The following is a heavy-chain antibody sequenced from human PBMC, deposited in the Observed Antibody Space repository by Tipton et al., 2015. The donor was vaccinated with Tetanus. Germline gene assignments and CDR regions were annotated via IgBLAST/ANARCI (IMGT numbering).Heavy chain of an antibody. CDR2: IYPGDSDT. J-gene: IGHJ4*02. V-gene: IGHV5-51*01. Sequence: QLVQSGAEVKQTGESLKISCQGSGYNFNLYWIAWVRQMPGKGLEWMGIIYPGDSDTTYSPSFQGQVTISADKSITTAYLQWSSLRASDTAMYYCARRGGGDLDHWGQGTLVTVAS. CDR3: ARRGGGDLDH. CDR1: GYNFNLYW. D-gene: IGHD2-21*02.